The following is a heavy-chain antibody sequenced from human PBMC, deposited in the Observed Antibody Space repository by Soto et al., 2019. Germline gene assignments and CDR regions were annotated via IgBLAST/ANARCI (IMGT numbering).Heavy chain of an antibody. CDR3: AREDILGTRSFDY. CDR1: GFTFNDVW. Sequence: PGGSLRLSCAASGFTFNDVWMSWVRQAPGAGLEWVGRIKGKIEGGTTDYAAPVKGRFTISRDDSKNTLYLQMNSLRDEDTAVYYCAREDILGTRSFDYWGQGTLVTVSS. J-gene: IGHJ4*02. V-gene: IGHV3-15*01. CDR2: IKGKIEGGTT. D-gene: IGHD1-26*01.